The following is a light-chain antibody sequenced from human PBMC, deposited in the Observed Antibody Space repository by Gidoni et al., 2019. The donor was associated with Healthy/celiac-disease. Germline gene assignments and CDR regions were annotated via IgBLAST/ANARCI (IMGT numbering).Light chain of an antibody. CDR3: QQYGSSLWT. Sequence: EIVLTQSPGTLSLSPGERATLSCRASQSVSSSYLAWYQQKPGQAPRLLIYGASSRATGIPDRFSGSGSGTDFTLTISRLEPEDCAVYYCQQYGSSLWTFXXXTKVEIK. J-gene: IGKJ1*01. CDR2: GAS. CDR1: QSVSSSY. V-gene: IGKV3-20*01.